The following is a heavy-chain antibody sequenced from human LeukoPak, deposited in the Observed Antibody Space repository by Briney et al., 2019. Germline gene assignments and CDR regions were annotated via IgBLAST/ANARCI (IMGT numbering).Heavy chain of an antibody. CDR1: GYTFTSYD. D-gene: IGHD3-22*01. J-gene: IGHJ6*02. CDR3: AGTMIEMGYYYCMDV. CDR2: MNPNSGNT. Sequence: GASVKVSCKASGYTFTSYDINWVRQATGQGLEGMGWMNPNSGNTGYAQKFQGRVTMTSNTSISTAYMELSSLRSEDTAVYYCAGTMIEMGYYYCMDVWGQGTTVTVSS. V-gene: IGHV1-8*01.